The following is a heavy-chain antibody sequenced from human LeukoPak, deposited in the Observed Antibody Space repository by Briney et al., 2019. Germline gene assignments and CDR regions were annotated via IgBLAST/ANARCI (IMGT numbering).Heavy chain of an antibody. CDR3: ARYITMIAARADY. D-gene: IGHD3-22*01. CDR1: GGSISSYY. Sequence: SETLSLTCTVSGGSISSYYWSWIRQPPGKGLEWIGYIYYSGSTNYNPSLKSRVTISVDTSKNQFSLKLSSVTAADTAVYYCARYITMIAARADYWGQGTLVTVSS. J-gene: IGHJ4*02. V-gene: IGHV4-59*01. CDR2: IYYSGST.